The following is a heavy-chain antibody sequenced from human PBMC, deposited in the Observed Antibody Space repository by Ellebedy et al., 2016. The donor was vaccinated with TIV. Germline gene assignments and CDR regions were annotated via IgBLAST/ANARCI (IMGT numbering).Heavy chain of an antibody. V-gene: IGHV3-7*01. CDR1: GFTFSSFW. J-gene: IGHJ4*02. Sequence: GESLKISCVGPGFTFSSFWLTWVPPAPGKGLELVANINQDGSEEYYVDSVKGRFTISRDNARNSLYLRMSTLRVEDTAVYYGGDPEGYWGQGTLVTVSS. CDR3: GDPEGY. CDR2: INQDGSEE.